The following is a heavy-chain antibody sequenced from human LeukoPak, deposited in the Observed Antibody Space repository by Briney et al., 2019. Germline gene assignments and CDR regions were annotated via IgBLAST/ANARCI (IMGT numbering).Heavy chain of an antibody. CDR3: ARDGIVGASDYFDY. V-gene: IGHV3-23*01. J-gene: IGHJ4*02. CDR2: ISTSGGNT. CDR1: GFTFINAW. D-gene: IGHD1-26*01. Sequence: GGSLRLSCAASGFTFINAWMAWVRQAPGKGLEWVSGISTSGGNTDYADSVKGRFTISRDNSKKTLYLEMNSLRAEDTAVYYCARDGIVGASDYFDYWGQGTLVTVSS.